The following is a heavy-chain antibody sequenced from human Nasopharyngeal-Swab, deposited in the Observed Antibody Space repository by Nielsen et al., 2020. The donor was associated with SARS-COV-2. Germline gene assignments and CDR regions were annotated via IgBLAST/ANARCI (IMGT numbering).Heavy chain of an antibody. J-gene: IGHJ4*02. V-gene: IGHV3-15*01. Sequence: GGSLRLSYAASGFTFSNAWMSWVRQAPGKGLEWVGRIKSKTDGGTTDYAAPVKGRFTISRDDSKNTLYLQMNSLKTEDTAVYYCTIDVLLWFGELLPRRREEFDYWGQGTLVTVSS. CDR2: IKSKTDGGTT. CDR3: TIDVLLWFGELLPRRREEFDY. D-gene: IGHD3-10*01. CDR1: GFTFSNAW.